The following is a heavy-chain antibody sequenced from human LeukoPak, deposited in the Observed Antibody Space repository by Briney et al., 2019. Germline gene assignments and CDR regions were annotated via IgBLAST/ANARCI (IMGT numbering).Heavy chain of an antibody. D-gene: IGHD2/OR15-2a*01. CDR1: GGSISSGDNY. J-gene: IGHJ4*02. V-gene: IGHV4-30-4*08. CDR2: IYYSGST. Sequence: SETLSLTCTVSGGSISSGDNYWSWIRQPPGKGLEWIGYIYYSGSTYYNPSLKSRVTISVDTSKNQFSLKLSSVTAADTAVYYCARRVEYGKAWDYWGQGTLVTVSS. CDR3: ARRVEYGKAWDY.